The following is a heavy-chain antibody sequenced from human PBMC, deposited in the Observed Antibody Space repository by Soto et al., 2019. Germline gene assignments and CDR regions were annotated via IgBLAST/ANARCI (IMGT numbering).Heavy chain of an antibody. CDR1: GASVSTAY. V-gene: IGHV4-4*08. Sequence: SETLSLTCTVSGASVSTAYWSWIRRPPGKRLEYIGFIYNGGSPNYNPSLESRVTISVDTSKNQFSLNLSSVTSSDTAVYYCARRLRFLGGYGMDVWGQGTTVTVS. CDR3: ARRLRFLGGYGMDV. D-gene: IGHD3-3*01. J-gene: IGHJ6*02. CDR2: IYNGGSP.